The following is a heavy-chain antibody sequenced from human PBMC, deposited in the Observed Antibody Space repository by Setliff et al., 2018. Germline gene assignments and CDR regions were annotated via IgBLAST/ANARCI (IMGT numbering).Heavy chain of an antibody. V-gene: IGHV1-69*11. J-gene: IGHJ3*01. CDR1: GGSFSNYA. D-gene: IGHD5-12*01. CDR3: ARWLSSDPFDL. Sequence: SVKVSCKVSGGSFSNYAINWVRQVSGQGLEWMGRFIPVLSSADYSQRFQGRVAFTADESTTTVFMELSTLRSDDTAVYFCARWLSSDPFDLWGQGTVVTV. CDR2: FIPVLSSA.